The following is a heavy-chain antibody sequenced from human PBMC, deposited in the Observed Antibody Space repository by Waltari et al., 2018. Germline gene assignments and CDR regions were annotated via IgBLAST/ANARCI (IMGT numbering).Heavy chain of an antibody. V-gene: IGHV4-61*02. J-gene: IGHJ4*02. D-gene: IGHD5-18*01. Sequence: QVQLQESGPGLVKPSQTLSLTCTVSGGSISSGSYYWSWIRQPAGKGLEWIGRIYTSGSTNYNPSLKSRVTISVDTSKNQFSLKLSSVTAADTAVYYCAREGGGGYSYGSYYFDYWGQGTLVTVSS. CDR2: IYTSGST. CDR3: AREGGGGYSYGSYYFDY. CDR1: GGSISSGSYY.